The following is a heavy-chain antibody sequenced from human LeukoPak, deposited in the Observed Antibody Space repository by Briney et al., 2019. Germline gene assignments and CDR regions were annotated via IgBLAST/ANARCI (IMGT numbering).Heavy chain of an antibody. J-gene: IGHJ6*03. V-gene: IGHV3-13*01. CDR2: NGTASDT. CDR3: ARGPPRGKYYYMDV. D-gene: IGHD1-1*01. CDR1: GFTFSSFD. Sequence: GGSLRLSCAASGFTFSSFDMHWVRQPTGQGLEWVSTNGTASDTYYPGSVEGRFTLSGDNAKNSLYLQMNSLTAGDTAVYYCARGPPRGKYYYMDVWGKGTTVTVSS.